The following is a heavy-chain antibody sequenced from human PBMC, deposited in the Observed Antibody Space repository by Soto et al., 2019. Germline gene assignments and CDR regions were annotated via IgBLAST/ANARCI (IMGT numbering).Heavy chain of an antibody. CDR2: FDPEDGET. Sequence: ASVKVSCKVSGYTLTELSMHWVRQAPGKGLEWMGGFDPEDGETIYAQKFQGRVTMTEDTSTDTAYMELSSLRSEDTAVYYCATLYCSSTSCYLGNLFDPWGQGTLVTVSS. J-gene: IGHJ5*02. D-gene: IGHD2-2*01. CDR1: GYTLTELS. CDR3: ATLYCSSTSCYLGNLFDP. V-gene: IGHV1-24*01.